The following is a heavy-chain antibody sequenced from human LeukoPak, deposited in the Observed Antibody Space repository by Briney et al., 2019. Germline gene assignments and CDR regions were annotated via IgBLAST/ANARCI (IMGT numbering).Heavy chain of an antibody. CDR1: GYTFTGYY. Sequence: ASVKVSCKATGYTFTGYYMHWVRQAPGQGLGWMGWINPNSGGTNYAQKVQGRVTMTRDTSISTAYMELSRLRSDDTAVYYCARDAITMIVEDYYGMDVWGQGTTVTVSS. V-gene: IGHV1-2*02. D-gene: IGHD3-22*01. CDR2: INPNSGGT. J-gene: IGHJ6*02. CDR3: ARDAITMIVEDYYGMDV.